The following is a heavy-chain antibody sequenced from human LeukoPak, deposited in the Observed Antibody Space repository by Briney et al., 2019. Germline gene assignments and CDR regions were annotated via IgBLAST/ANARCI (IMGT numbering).Heavy chain of an antibody. CDR2: INPNSGGT. CDR1: GYTFTGYY. CDR3: ARVSWGGAVAGQMGEAFDI. V-gene: IGHV1-2*02. Sequence: GASVKVSCKASGYTFTGYYMHWVRQAPGQGLEWMGWINPNSGGTNYAQKFQGRVTMTRDTSISTAYMELSRLRSDDTAVYYCARVSWGGAVAGQMGEAFDIWGQGTMVTVSS. J-gene: IGHJ3*02. D-gene: IGHD6-19*01.